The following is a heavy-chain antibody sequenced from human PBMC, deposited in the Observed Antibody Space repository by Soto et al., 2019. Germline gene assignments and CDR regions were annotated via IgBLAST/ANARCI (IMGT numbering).Heavy chain of an antibody. J-gene: IGHJ4*02. V-gene: IGHV4-59*01. CDR2: IYYSGST. CDR1: GGSISSYY. Sequence: QVQLQESGPGLVKPSETLSLTCTVSGGSISSYYWSWIRQPPGKGLEWIGYIYYSGSTNYNPSLNSRVTLSVDTSKNQFSLKLSSVTAADTAVYYCARVLLWFGELTGVDYWGQGTLVTVSS. D-gene: IGHD3-10*01. CDR3: ARVLLWFGELTGVDY.